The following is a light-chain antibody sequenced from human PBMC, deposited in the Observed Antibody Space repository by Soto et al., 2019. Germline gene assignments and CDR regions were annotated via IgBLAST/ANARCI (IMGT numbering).Light chain of an antibody. CDR2: EVS. CDR3: SLYISGSTYV. Sequence: QSALTQPPFLSGSPGQSVTISCTGTSSDVGSYNRISWYQQPPGTAPKLIMFEVSNRPSGVPDRFSGSKSGSSASLTISGLQAEDEADYYCSLYISGSTYVFGTGTKV. V-gene: IGLV2-18*01. CDR1: SSDVGSYNR. J-gene: IGLJ1*01.